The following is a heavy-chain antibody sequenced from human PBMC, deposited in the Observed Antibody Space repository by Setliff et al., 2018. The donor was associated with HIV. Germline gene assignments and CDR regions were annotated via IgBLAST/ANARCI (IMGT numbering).Heavy chain of an antibody. V-gene: IGHV1-69-2*01. Sequence: ASVKVSCKASKYTFTDYYMHWVQQAPGKGLEWMGRVDPEDDKTIYAEKFQGRVTMTEDTSTDTAYMELSSLRSEDTAVYYCAADSYYYDSSGYQYYFDSWGQGTLVTVSS. CDR2: VDPEDDKT. D-gene: IGHD3-22*01. CDR3: AADSYYYDSSGYQYYFDS. J-gene: IGHJ4*02. CDR1: KYTFTDYY.